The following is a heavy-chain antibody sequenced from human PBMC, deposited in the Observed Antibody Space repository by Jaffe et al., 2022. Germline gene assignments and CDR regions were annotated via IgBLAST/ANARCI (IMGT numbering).Heavy chain of an antibody. Sequence: QVQLQESGPGLVKPSQTLSLTCTVSGGSISSGSYYWSWIRQPAGKGLEWIGRIYTSGSTNYNPSLKSRVTISVDTSKNQFSLKLSSVTAADTAVYYCARDRDYGTLFDYWGQGTLVTVSS. V-gene: IGHV4-61*02. D-gene: IGHD4-17*01. CDR1: GGSISSGSYY. CDR3: ARDRDYGTLFDY. CDR2: IYTSGST. J-gene: IGHJ4*02.